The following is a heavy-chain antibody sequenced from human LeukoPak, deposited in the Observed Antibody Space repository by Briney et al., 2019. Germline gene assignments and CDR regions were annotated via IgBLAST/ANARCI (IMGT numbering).Heavy chain of an antibody. D-gene: IGHD3-10*01. J-gene: IGHJ6*02. CDR1: GGSISSGGYS. V-gene: IGHV4-30-2*01. CDR3: AKNRARDQMYYYGSGSHYYYYGMDV. CDR2: IYHSGST. Sequence: SPSETLSLTCAVSGGSISSGGYSWSWIRQPPGKGLEWIGYIYHSGSTYYNPSLKSRVTISVDRSKNQFSLKLSSVTAADTAVYYCAKNRARDQMYYYGSGSHYYYYGMDVWGQGTTVTVSS.